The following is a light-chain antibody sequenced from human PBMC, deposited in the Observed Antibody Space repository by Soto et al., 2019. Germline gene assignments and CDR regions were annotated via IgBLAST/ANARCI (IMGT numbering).Light chain of an antibody. J-gene: IGKJ2*01. CDR3: QQYGSSPRT. CDR1: QSVSSSY. CDR2: DAS. V-gene: IGKV3-20*01. Sequence: EIVLTQSPGTLSSSPGERATLSCRASQSVSSSYLAWYQQKPGQAPRLFIYDASSRATGIPDRFSGSGSGTDFTLTISRLEPEDFAVYYCQQYGSSPRTFGQGTKLEIK.